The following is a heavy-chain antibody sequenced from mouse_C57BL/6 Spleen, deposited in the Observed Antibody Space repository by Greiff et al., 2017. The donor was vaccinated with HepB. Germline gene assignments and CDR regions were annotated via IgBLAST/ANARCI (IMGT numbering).Heavy chain of an antibody. V-gene: IGHV5-17*01. D-gene: IGHD6-1*01. J-gene: IGHJ3*01. Sequence: EVHLVESGGGLVKPGGSLKLSCAASGFTFSDYGMHWVRQAPEKGLEWVAYISSGSSTIYYADTVKGRFTISRDNAKNTLFLQMTSLRSEDTAMYYCARADNFAYWGQGTLVTVSA. CDR1: GFTFSDYG. CDR3: ARADNFAY. CDR2: ISSGSSTI.